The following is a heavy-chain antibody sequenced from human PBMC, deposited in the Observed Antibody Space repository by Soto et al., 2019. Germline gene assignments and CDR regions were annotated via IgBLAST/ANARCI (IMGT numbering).Heavy chain of an antibody. Sequence: GGSLRLSCAASGFTFSRYGMHWVRQAPGKGLEWVALISYVGSKTYYADSVKGRFTISRDNSKNTLYLQMSSLRVEDTAVYYCAKVRLRDYSLGYVFDSWGQGTLVTAPQ. CDR3: AKVRLRDYSLGYVFDS. CDR1: GFTFSRYG. J-gene: IGHJ4*02. CDR2: ISYVGSKT. V-gene: IGHV3-30*18. D-gene: IGHD5-18*01.